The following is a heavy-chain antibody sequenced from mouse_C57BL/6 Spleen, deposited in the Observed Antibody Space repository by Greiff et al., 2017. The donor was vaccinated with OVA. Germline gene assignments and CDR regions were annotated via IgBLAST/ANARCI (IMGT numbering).Heavy chain of an antibody. CDR3: AKPDYGSSPYYAMDY. D-gene: IGHD1-1*01. CDR1: GYTFTDYY. V-gene: IGHV1-26*01. CDR2: INPNNGGT. J-gene: IGHJ4*01. Sequence: VQLQQSGPELVKPGASVKISCKASGYTFTDYYMNWVKQSHGKSLEWIGDINPNNGGTSYNQKFKGKATLTVDKSSSTAYMELRSLTSEDSAVYYCAKPDYGSSPYYAMDYWGQGTSVTVSS.